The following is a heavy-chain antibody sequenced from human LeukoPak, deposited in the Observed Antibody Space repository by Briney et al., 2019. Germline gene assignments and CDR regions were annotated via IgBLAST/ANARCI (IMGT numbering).Heavy chain of an antibody. V-gene: IGHV3-23*01. J-gene: IGHJ6*02. CDR2: VTGSGSNT. CDR1: GFTFSSYA. Sequence: PGGSLRLSCAASGFTFSSYAMSWVRQAPGKGLEWVAAVTGSGSNTYYAGSVKGRFTISRDNSKNTLSLQMNSLRVEDTAVYYCARAGFGELFLYYYYGMDVWGQGTTVTVSS. D-gene: IGHD3-10*01. CDR3: ARAGFGELFLYYYYGMDV.